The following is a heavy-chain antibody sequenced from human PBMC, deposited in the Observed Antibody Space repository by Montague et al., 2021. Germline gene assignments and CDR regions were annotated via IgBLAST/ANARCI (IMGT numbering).Heavy chain of an antibody. CDR2: VYYTGTT. J-gene: IGHJ4*02. V-gene: IGHV4-59*01. CDR1: GDSINVYY. Sequence: SETLSLTCTVSGDSINVYYWSWIRQPPGKGLEWIGYVYYTGTTNYNPSLKSRVTISVDTSRNQFFLNVSSVTAADTAVYYCARKRTNWDYWGQGTLVTVSS. CDR3: ARKRTNWDY. D-gene: IGHD2-8*01.